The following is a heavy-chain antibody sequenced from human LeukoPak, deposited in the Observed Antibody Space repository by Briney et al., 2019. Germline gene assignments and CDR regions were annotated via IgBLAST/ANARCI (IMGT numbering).Heavy chain of an antibody. CDR1: GFIFSSYA. J-gene: IGHJ6*03. CDR3: AKRSGPYVDYYYYYYMDV. D-gene: IGHD4-17*01. Sequence: GGSLRLSCAAYGFIFSSYAMSWVRQAPGEGLEWVSCIGSGGNTYYADSVKGRFTISRDNSKNTLYLQMSSLRVEDTAIYYCAKRSGPYVDYYYYYYMDVWGKGTTVTVSS. CDR2: IGSGGNT. V-gene: IGHV3-23*01.